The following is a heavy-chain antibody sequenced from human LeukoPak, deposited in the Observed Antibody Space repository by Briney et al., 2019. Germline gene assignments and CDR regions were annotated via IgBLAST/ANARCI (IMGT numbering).Heavy chain of an antibody. CDR1: GFTFSSYA. CDR3: ASLWSGQHF. V-gene: IGHV3-48*04. CDR2: ISSGGSGV. J-gene: IGHJ4*02. Sequence: GRSLRLSCAASGFTFSSYAMSWVRQAPGKGLKWVSYISSGGSGVSYADAVRGRFTVSRDNNKNSLYLQMNSLRAEDTAVYYCASLWSGQHFWGQEPLVTVSS. D-gene: IGHD3-3*01.